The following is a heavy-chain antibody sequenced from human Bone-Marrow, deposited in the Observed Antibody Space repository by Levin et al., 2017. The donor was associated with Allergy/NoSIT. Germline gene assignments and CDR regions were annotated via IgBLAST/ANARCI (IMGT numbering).Heavy chain of an antibody. Sequence: GESLKISCKASGYTFTNYDINWVRQVTGQGLEWMGWMNPNGGNTGYAQTFQGRVTMTTNTSINTAYMELSSLTSGDTALYYCARGGHDYFYNGLDVWGQGTTVTVSS. CDR2: MNPNGGNT. J-gene: IGHJ6*02. V-gene: IGHV1-8*01. D-gene: IGHD2/OR15-2a*01. CDR1: GYTFTNYD. CDR3: ARGGHDYFYNGLDV.